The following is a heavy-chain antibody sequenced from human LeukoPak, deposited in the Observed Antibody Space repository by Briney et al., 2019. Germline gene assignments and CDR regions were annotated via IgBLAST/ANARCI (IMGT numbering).Heavy chain of an antibody. J-gene: IGHJ3*02. D-gene: IGHD1-26*01. Sequence: ASVKVSCKASGYTFTGYYMHWVRQAPGQGLEWMGWINPNSGGTNYARKFQGRVTMTRDTSISAAYMELSRLRSDDTAVYYCARTYRYSGSYSEGAFDIWGQGTMVTVSS. V-gene: IGHV1-2*02. CDR1: GYTFTGYY. CDR3: ARTYRYSGSYSEGAFDI. CDR2: INPNSGGT.